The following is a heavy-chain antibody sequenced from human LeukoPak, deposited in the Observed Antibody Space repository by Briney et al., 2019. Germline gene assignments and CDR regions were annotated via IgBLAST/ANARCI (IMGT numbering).Heavy chain of an antibody. Sequence: PSETLSLTCTVSGGSISSHYWSWIRQPAGKGLEWIGRLYTTGSTNYNPSLKSRVTISVDTSKNQFSLKLSSVTAADTAVYYCARDPCSSTSCPYYYGMDVWGQGTTVTVSS. CDR2: LYTTGST. CDR3: ARDPCSSTSCPYYYGMDV. V-gene: IGHV4-4*07. CDR1: GGSISSHY. D-gene: IGHD2-2*01. J-gene: IGHJ6*02.